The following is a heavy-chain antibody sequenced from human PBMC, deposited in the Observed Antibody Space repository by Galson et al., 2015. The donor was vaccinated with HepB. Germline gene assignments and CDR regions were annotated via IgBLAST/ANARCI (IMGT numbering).Heavy chain of an antibody. CDR1: GFTFSNYN. D-gene: IGHD4-23*01. V-gene: IGHV3-48*01. J-gene: IGHJ4*02. Sequence: SLRLSCAASGFTFSNYNMNWVRQAPGKGLEWISYISGSSSAIYYADSVKGRFTISRDNAKNSLYLQMDSLRAEDTAVYYCARDRRWSAYWGQGTLVTVSS. CDR2: ISGSSSAI. CDR3: ARDRRWSAY.